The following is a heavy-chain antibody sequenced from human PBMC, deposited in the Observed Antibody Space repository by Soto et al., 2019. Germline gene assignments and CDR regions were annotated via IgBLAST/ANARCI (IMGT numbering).Heavy chain of an antibody. CDR2: IYYSGST. Sequence: SETLSLTCTVSGGSISSYYWSWIRQPPGKGLEWIGYIYYSGSTNYNPSLKSRVTISVDTSKNQFSLKLSSVTAADTAVYYCARDKWGAVAGTRDAFDIWGQGTMVTVS. V-gene: IGHV4-59*01. J-gene: IGHJ3*02. D-gene: IGHD6-19*01. CDR1: GGSISSYY. CDR3: ARDKWGAVAGTRDAFDI.